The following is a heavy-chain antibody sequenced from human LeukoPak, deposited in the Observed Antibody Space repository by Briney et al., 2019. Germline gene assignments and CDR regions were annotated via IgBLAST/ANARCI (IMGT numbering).Heavy chain of an antibody. CDR2: IYHSGTT. Sequence: SETLSLTCAVSGYSISSGYYWGWIRQPPGKGLEWIGSIYHSGTTYYNPSLKSRVTISADTSKNQFSLKLSSVSAADTAVYYCARPGIDGYYMDVWGKGTTVTVSS. CDR1: GYSISSGYY. D-gene: IGHD6-13*01. CDR3: ARPGIDGYYMDV. V-gene: IGHV4-38-2*01. J-gene: IGHJ6*03.